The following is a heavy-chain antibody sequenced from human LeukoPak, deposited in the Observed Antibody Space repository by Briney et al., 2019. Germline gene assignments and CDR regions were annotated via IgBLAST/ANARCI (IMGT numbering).Heavy chain of an antibody. CDR1: GGSISSGGYY. J-gene: IGHJ4*02. CDR3: AREIPPGYSGYDDLDY. D-gene: IGHD5-12*01. Sequence: PSETLSLTCTVSGGSISSGGYYWSWIRQPPGKGLEWIGYIYHSGSTYYNPSLKSRVTISVDRSKNQFSLKLSSVTAADTAVYYCAREIPPGYSGYDDLDYWGQGTLVTVSS. CDR2: IYHSGST. V-gene: IGHV4-30-2*01.